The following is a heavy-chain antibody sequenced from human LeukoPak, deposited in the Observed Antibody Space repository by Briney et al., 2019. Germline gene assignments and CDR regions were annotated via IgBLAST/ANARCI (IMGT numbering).Heavy chain of an antibody. CDR3: ARDLPGSNAFFY. Sequence: ASVKVSCKASGYTFTGYYMHWVRQAPGQGLEWMGWINPNSGGTNYAQKFQGRVTMTRDTSISTAYMELSRLRSDDTAVYYCARDLPGSNAFFYWGQGTLVTVSS. V-gene: IGHV1-2*02. D-gene: IGHD4-11*01. CDR2: INPNSGGT. CDR1: GYTFTGYY. J-gene: IGHJ4*02.